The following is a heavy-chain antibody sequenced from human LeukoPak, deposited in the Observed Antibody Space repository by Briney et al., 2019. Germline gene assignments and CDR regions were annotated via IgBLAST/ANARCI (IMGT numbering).Heavy chain of an antibody. V-gene: IGHV3-30*02. CDR2: MRYDGSNK. CDR1: GFTFSSYG. Sequence: PGGSLRLSCAASGFTFSSYGMHWVRQAPGKGLEWVAFMRYDGSNKYYADSVKGRFTISRDNSKNTLYLQMNSLRAEDTAVYYCARECRDGYNCGDYWGQGTLVTVSS. J-gene: IGHJ4*02. D-gene: IGHD5-24*01. CDR3: ARECRDGYNCGDY.